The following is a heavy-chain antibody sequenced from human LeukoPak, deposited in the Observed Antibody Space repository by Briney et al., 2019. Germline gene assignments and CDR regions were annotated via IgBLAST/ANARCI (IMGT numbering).Heavy chain of an antibody. J-gene: IGHJ4*02. CDR2: ISSNGGST. CDR3: ARDLEPRDITLVRGLNGRSDY. V-gene: IGHV3-64*01. CDR1: GFTFSSYA. D-gene: IGHD3-10*01. Sequence: GGSLRLSCAASGFTFSSYAMHWVRQAPGKGLEYVSAISSNGGSTYYANSVKGRFTISRDNSKNTLYLQMGSLRAEDMAVYYCARDLEPRDITLVRGLNGRSDYWGQGTLVTVSS.